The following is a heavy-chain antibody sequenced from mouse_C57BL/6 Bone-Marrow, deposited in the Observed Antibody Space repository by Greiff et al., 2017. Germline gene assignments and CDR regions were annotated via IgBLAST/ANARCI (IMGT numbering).Heavy chain of an antibody. Sequence: QVQLKESGAELARPGASVKLSCKASGYTFTSYGIRWVKQRPGQGLEWIGEIYPRSGDTDYNEKFKGKATLTADKSSSTAYMELRSLTSEDSAVFFCSRQGLSWFAYWGQGTLVTVSA. CDR3: SRQGLSWFAY. J-gene: IGHJ3*01. D-gene: IGHD3-3*01. V-gene: IGHV1-81*01. CDR2: IYPRSGDT. CDR1: GYTFTSYG.